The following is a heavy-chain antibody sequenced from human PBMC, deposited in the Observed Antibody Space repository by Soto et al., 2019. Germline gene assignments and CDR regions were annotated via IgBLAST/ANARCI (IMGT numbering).Heavy chain of an antibody. Sequence: PSETLSLTCTVSGGSISSYYWSWIRQPPGKGLEWIGYIYYSGSTNYNPSLKSRVTISVDTSKNQFSLKLSSVTAADTAVYYCARALGDGEEYYYMDVWGKGTTVTVSS. CDR3: ARALGDGEEYYYMDV. D-gene: IGHD3-10*01. CDR2: IYYSGST. V-gene: IGHV4-59*01. CDR1: GGSISSYY. J-gene: IGHJ6*03.